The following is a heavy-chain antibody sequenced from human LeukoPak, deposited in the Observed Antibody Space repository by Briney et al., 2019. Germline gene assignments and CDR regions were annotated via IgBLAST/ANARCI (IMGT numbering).Heavy chain of an antibody. D-gene: IGHD1-26*01. V-gene: IGHV5-51*01. J-gene: IGHJ3*02. CDR1: GYGFTDYW. CDR2: IYPDDSDT. CDR3: ARHGVGANEAFDI. Sequence: GESLKISCKGFGYGFTDYWIAWVRQMPGKGLEWMGVIYPDDSDTRYSPSFQGQVTISAVKSISTAYLQWSSLKASDTAIYYCARHGVGANEAFDIWGQGTMVTVSS.